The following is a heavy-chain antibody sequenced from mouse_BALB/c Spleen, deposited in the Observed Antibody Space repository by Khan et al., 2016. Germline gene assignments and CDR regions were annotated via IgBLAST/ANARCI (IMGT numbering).Heavy chain of an antibody. CDR3: ARTPYDYDVRFAN. CDR2: IDPANGHT. D-gene: IGHD2-4*01. CDR1: GFNIKDTY. Sequence: VRLQQSGAELVKPGASVKLSCTASGFNIKDTYMHWVKQRPEQGLEWIGRIDPANGHTKYDPKFQGKATITADTSSNTAYLQLSSLTYEDTGVYYCARTPYDYDVRFANWGQGTRVTVSA. J-gene: IGHJ3*01. V-gene: IGHV14-3*02.